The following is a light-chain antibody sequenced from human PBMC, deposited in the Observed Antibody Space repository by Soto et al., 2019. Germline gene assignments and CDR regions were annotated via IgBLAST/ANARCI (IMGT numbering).Light chain of an antibody. CDR1: QSLSTY. J-gene: IGKJ4*01. CDR3: QHGYSTPLT. V-gene: IGKV1-39*01. CDR2: AAS. Sequence: DIQMTQSPSSLSASVGDRVTITCRASQSLSTYLHCYQQKPGKAPNLLIYAASTLQSGVPSRFSGSGSGTDFTLTISSLQPEEFATYFCQHGYSTPLTFGGGTKVDIK.